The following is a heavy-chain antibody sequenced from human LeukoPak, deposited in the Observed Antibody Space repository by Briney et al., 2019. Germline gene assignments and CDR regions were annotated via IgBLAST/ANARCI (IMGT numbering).Heavy chain of an antibody. CDR3: ARDIVVVPAAIGAFDI. Sequence: ASVKVSCKASGYTFTGYYMHWVRQAPGQGLEWMGWISAYNGNTNYAQKLQGRVTMTTDTSTSTAYMELRSLRSDDTAVYYCARDIVVVPAAIGAFDIWGQGTMVTVSS. CDR2: ISAYNGNT. V-gene: IGHV1-18*04. J-gene: IGHJ3*02. D-gene: IGHD2-2*02. CDR1: GYTFTGYY.